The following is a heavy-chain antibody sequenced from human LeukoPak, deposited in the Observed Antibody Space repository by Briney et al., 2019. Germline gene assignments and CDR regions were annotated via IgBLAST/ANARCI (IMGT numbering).Heavy chain of an antibody. Sequence: GGSPRLSCAASGFTFSSYAMHWVRQAPGKGLEWVAVISYDGSNKYYADSVKGRFTISRDNSKNTLYLQMNSLGAGDTAVYYCARLTTVTRTNDYWGQGTLVTVSS. J-gene: IGHJ4*02. D-gene: IGHD4-17*01. CDR3: ARLTTVTRTNDY. V-gene: IGHV3-30-3*01. CDR2: ISYDGSNK. CDR1: GFTFSSYA.